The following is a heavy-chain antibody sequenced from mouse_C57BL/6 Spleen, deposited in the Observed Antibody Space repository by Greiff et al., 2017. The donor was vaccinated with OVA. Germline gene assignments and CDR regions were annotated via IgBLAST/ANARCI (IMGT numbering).Heavy chain of an antibody. J-gene: IGHJ3*01. Sequence: EVKLMESGPELVKPGASVKMSCKASGYTFTDYNMHWVKQSHGKSLEWIGYINPNNGGTSYNQKFKGKATLTVNKSSSTAYMELRSLTSEDSAVYYCARGGSSGPFAYWGQGTLVTVSA. V-gene: IGHV1-22*01. CDR3: ARGGSSGPFAY. D-gene: IGHD3-2*02. CDR1: GYTFTDYN. CDR2: INPNNGGT.